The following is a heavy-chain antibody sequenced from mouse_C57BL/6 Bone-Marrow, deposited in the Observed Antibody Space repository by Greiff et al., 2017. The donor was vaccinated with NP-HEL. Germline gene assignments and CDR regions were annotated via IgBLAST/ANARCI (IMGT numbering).Heavy chain of an antibody. V-gene: IGHV1-80*01. CDR2: IYPGDGDT. J-gene: IGHJ4*01. CDR3: ARGDYGSSRFGYAMDY. CDR1: GYAFSSYW. Sequence: VQLQQSGAELVKPGASVKISCKASGYAFSSYWMNWVKERPGQGLEWIGQIYPGDGDTKYNGKFKGKATLTAAKSSSTAYMQVSSLTSEDSAVYFCARGDYGSSRFGYAMDYWGQGTSVTVSS. D-gene: IGHD1-1*01.